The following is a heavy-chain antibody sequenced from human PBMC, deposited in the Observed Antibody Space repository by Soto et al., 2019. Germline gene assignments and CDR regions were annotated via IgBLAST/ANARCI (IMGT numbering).Heavy chain of an antibody. D-gene: IGHD3-10*01. CDR3: ARGVRGYGGNGNWFEP. J-gene: IGHJ5*02. V-gene: IGHV1-2*04. Sequence: ASVKVSCKASGYTFTGYYMHWVRQAPGQGLEWMGWINPNSGGTNYAQKFQGWVTMTRDTSISTAYMELSRLRSDDTAVYYCARGVRGYGGNGNWFEPWGQGTLVTVSS. CDR2: INPNSGGT. CDR1: GYTFTGYY.